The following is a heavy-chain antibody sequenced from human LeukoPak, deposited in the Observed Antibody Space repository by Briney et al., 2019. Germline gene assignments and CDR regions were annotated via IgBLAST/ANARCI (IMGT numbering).Heavy chain of an antibody. J-gene: IGHJ4*02. CDR3: ARARGSYSFDY. V-gene: IGHV3-11*01. CDR2: ISSSGSSI. Sequence: PGGSLRLSCAASGFTFSVYYMSWIRQAPGKGLEWVSYISSSGSSIYYKDSVKGRFTISRDNAKNSLYLQMNSLRAEDTAVYYCARARGSYSFDYWGQGTLVTVSS. CDR1: GFTFSVYY. D-gene: IGHD1-26*01.